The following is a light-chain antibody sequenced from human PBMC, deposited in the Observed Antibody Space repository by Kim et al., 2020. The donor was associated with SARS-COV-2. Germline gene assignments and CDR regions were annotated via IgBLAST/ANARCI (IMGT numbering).Light chain of an antibody. CDR1: QAIRND. J-gene: IGKJ1*01. Sequence: ASGGDRVTIICRASQAIRNDLVWYQQKPGKAPKRLIYAAFSLQSGVPSRFSGSGSGTEFTLTISSLQPEDFATYYCLQHNFYPWTFGQGTKVDIK. CDR2: AAF. V-gene: IGKV1-17*01. CDR3: LQHNFYPWT.